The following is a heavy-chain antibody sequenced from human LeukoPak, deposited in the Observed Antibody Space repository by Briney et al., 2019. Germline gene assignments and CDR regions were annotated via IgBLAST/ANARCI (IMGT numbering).Heavy chain of an antibody. D-gene: IGHD2-15*01. CDR1: GGSISSGGYS. Sequence: SQTLSLTCAVSGGSISSGGYSWSWIRQPPGKGLEWIGYIYHSGSTYYNPSLKSRVTISVDRSKNQFSLKLSSVTAADTAVYYCARESVGHGMDVWGQGTTVTVSS. CDR2: IYHSGST. J-gene: IGHJ6*02. CDR3: ARESVGHGMDV. V-gene: IGHV4-30-2*01.